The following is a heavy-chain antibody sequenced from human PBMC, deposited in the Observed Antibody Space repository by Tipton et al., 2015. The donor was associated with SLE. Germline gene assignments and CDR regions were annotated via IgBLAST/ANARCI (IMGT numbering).Heavy chain of an antibody. D-gene: IGHD3-22*01. Sequence: SLRLSCAASGFTFSDYYMSWIRQAPGKGLEWVSYISSSGSLIYYADSVKGRFAMSRDNAKNSLYLQMNSLRAEDTAVYYCARNPVPHYYDSSGYSNTDYWGQGTLVTVSS. CDR2: ISSSGSLI. J-gene: IGHJ4*02. V-gene: IGHV3-11*04. CDR3: ARNPVPHYYDSSGYSNTDY. CDR1: GFTFSDYY.